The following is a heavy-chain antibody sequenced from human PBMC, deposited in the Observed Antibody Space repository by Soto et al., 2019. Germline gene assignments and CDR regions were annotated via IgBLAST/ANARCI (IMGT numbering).Heavy chain of an antibody. Sequence: QVQLVESGGGVVQPGRSLRLSCTASGFIFNNFGMLWVRQAPGRGLEWLTLISYDGGQEYYADSVKGRFTISRDNSKNTLYLQINSLRTEDTAVYYCAKLDGSGTYHHSPFDFWGQGTLVTVSS. J-gene: IGHJ4*02. V-gene: IGHV3-30*18. CDR2: ISYDGGQE. D-gene: IGHD3-10*01. CDR1: GFIFNNFG. CDR3: AKLDGSGTYHHSPFDF.